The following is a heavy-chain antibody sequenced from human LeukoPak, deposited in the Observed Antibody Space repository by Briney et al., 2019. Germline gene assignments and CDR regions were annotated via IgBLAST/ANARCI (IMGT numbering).Heavy chain of an antibody. V-gene: IGHV3-11*04. D-gene: IGHD3-10*01. CDR1: GFTFSDYY. Sequence: PGGSLRLSCAASGFTFSDYYMSWIRQAPGKGLEWVSYISSSGSTIYYADSVKGRFTISRDNAKNSLYLQMNSLRAEDTAVYYCASRPRITMVRGVIITKDYWGQGILVTVSS. CDR3: ASRPRITMVRGVIITKDY. CDR2: ISSSGSTI. J-gene: IGHJ4*02.